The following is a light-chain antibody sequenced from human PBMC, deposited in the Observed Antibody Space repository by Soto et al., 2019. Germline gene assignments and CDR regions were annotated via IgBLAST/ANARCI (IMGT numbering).Light chain of an antibody. Sequence: EVVLTQSPGTLSLSPGERATLSCRASQSVSSYFAWYQQRPGQAPRLLIYAASSRATGIPDRFSGSGSGTDFTLTIGRLEPEDFAMYYCHQYNFTPWTFGQGTKVEIK. CDR2: AAS. CDR3: HQYNFTPWT. V-gene: IGKV3-20*01. CDR1: QSVSSY. J-gene: IGKJ1*01.